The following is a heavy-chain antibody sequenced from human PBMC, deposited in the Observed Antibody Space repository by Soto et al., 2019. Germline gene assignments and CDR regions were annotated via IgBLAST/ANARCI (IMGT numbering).Heavy chain of an antibody. Sequence: LRLSCEASGFTFSKFDMHWVRQPTGKGLEWVSTIGISGDTYYAVSVKGRFTISRDNAKNSLSLQMNSLRAGDTALYFCARGQEVGAHFFDSWGQGTQVTVYS. J-gene: IGHJ4*02. CDR2: IGISGDT. D-gene: IGHD2-15*01. V-gene: IGHV3-13*04. CDR1: GFTFSKFD. CDR3: ARGQEVGAHFFDS.